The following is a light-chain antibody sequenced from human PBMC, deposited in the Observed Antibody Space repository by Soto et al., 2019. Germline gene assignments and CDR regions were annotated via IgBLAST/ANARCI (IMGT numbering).Light chain of an antibody. CDR3: CSYAGSSTFYV. CDR2: EVS. Sequence: SALSQPGSVSGSPGQSITISCTGTSSDVGSYNLVSWYQQHPGKAPKLMIYEVSKRPSGVSNRFSGSKSGNTASLTISGLQAEDEADYYCCSYAGSSTFYVFGTGTKVTVL. CDR1: SSDVGSYNL. J-gene: IGLJ1*01. V-gene: IGLV2-23*02.